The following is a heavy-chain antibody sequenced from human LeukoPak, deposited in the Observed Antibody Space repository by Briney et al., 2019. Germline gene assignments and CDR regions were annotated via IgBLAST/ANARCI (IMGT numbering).Heavy chain of an antibody. CDR2: INSDGSST. V-gene: IGHV3-74*01. CDR3: ASTNRLDY. J-gene: IGHJ4*02. Sequence: QSGGSLRLSCAASGFTFGSYWMHWVRQAPGKGPVWVSRINSDGSSTSYADSVKVRFSISRDNAKNTLYLQMNSLRVEDTAVYYCASTNRLDYWGQGTLVTVSS. D-gene: IGHD2/OR15-2a*01. CDR1: GFTFGSYW.